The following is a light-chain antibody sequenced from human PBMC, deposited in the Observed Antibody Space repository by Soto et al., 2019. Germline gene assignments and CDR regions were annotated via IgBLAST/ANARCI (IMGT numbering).Light chain of an antibody. CDR2: GNT. Sequence: QSVLTQPPSVSGALGQRVTISCTGITSNIGAGYDVHWYQLLPGRAPKLLIYGNTNRPSGVPDRFSGSRSGTSASLAIVGLRSEDEAVYYCAAWDASLSACVFGNGNKVTVL. CDR1: TSNIGAGYD. CDR3: AAWDASLSACV. J-gene: IGLJ1*01. V-gene: IGLV1-40*01.